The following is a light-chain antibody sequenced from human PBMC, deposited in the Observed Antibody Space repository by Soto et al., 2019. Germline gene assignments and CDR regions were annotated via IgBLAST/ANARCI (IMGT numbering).Light chain of an antibody. Sequence: EIVLTQSPGTLSLSPGERATLSCRAGQSASSRYLAWYQLKPGQAPRVLIYGASSRATGIPDRFSGSGSGTDFTLTISTLEHEDFAVYYCLQYGSSPWTFGQGTKVEIK. J-gene: IGKJ1*01. CDR1: QSASSRY. CDR3: LQYGSSPWT. V-gene: IGKV3-20*01. CDR2: GAS.